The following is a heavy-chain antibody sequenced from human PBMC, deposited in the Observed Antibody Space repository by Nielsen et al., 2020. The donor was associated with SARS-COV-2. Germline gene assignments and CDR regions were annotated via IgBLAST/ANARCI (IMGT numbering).Heavy chain of an antibody. CDR1: GGSISSYY. CDR2: IYYSGST. CDR3: ARQGIAAAGTGVFDY. V-gene: IGHV4-59*08. Sequence: SETLSLTCTVSGGSISSYYWSWIRQPPGKGLEWIGYIYYSGSTNYNPSLKSRVTISVDTSKNQFSLKLSSVTAADTAVYYCARQGIAAAGTGVFDYWGQGTLVTVSS. J-gene: IGHJ4*02. D-gene: IGHD6-13*01.